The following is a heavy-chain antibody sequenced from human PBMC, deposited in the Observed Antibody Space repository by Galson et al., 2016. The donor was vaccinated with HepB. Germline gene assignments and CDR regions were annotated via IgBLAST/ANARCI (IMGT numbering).Heavy chain of an antibody. V-gene: IGHV4-39*01. CDR3: ARRIVGGAPWTH. CDR1: GDSISSSSYY. Sequence: SETLSLTCTVSGDSISSSSYYWGWIRQPPGKGLEWIGDVYYTGNSYYNPSLKSRATMSVDTSKNQFSLKLSSVTAADTAVYYCARRIVGGAPWTHWGLGTLVTVSS. D-gene: IGHD1-26*01. J-gene: IGHJ4*02. CDR2: VYYTGNS.